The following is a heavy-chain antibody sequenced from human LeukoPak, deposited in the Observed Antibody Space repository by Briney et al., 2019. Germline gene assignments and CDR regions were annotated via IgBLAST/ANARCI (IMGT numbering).Heavy chain of an antibody. CDR3: ARREDDAFDI. V-gene: IGHV3-23*01. CDR1: GFTFSSYG. Sequence: PGGSLRLSCAASGFTFSSYGMSWVRQAPGKGLEWVSSIGSSGGSTYYADSVKGRFTISRDNSKNTLYLQMNSLRAEDTAVYYCARREDDAFDIWGQGTMVTVSS. J-gene: IGHJ3*02. D-gene: IGHD1-26*01. CDR2: IGSSGGST.